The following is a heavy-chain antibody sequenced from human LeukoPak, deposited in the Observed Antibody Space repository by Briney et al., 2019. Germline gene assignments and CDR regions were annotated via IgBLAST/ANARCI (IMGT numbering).Heavy chain of an antibody. V-gene: IGHV3-33*01. CDR1: GFTFSSYG. CDR2: IWYDGSNK. Sequence: PGRSLRLSCAASGFTFSSYGMHWVRQAPGKGLEWVAVIWYDGSNKYYADSVKGRFTISRDNAKNSLYLQMNSLRAEDTAVYYCARDRENSGEGDGYNLDYWGQGTLVTVSS. J-gene: IGHJ4*02. D-gene: IGHD5-24*01. CDR3: ARDRENSGEGDGYNLDY.